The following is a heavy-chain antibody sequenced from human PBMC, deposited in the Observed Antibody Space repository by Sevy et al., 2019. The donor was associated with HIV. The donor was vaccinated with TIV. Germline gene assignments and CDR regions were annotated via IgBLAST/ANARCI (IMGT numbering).Heavy chain of an antibody. CDR2: IRFDGSIK. CDR1: GFTFSAYA. CDR3: AKVLHIVEIPAAIDYYYGMDV. V-gene: IGHV3-30*02. Sequence: GGSLRLSCAASGFTFSAYAMNWVRQAPGKGLEWVAFIRFDGSIKYYTDSVKGRLTISRDNSKNTLYLRMNSLRAEDTAVYFCAKVLHIVEIPAAIDYYYGMDVWGQGTTVTVSS. D-gene: IGHD2-2*01. J-gene: IGHJ6*02.